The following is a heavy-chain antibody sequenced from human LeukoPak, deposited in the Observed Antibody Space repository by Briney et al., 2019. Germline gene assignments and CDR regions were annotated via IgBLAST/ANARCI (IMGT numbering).Heavy chain of an antibody. Sequence: GGSLRLSCAASGFTVSRDYMTWVRQAPGKGLEWVSVISTGGDTYYAESVKGRFTISRDNSKNTLNLQMNSLRGEDTAVYYCARDSEVSSSWSLDYWGQGTLVTVTS. J-gene: IGHJ4*02. D-gene: IGHD6-13*01. CDR2: ISTGGDT. CDR3: ARDSEVSSSWSLDY. CDR1: GFTVSRDY. V-gene: IGHV3-66*01.